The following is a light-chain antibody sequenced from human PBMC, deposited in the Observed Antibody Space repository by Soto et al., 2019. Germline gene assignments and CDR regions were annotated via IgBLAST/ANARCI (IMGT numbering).Light chain of an antibody. V-gene: IGKV3-15*01. Sequence: EIVMTQSPATLSVSPGERATLSCRASQSVSSNLAWYQQKPGQAPRLLIYGASTRATGIPARFSGSGSGTEFTLVISSLQCEDFAVYYCQQYNNWPPGRYTFGQGTKLEIK. J-gene: IGKJ2*01. CDR2: GAS. CDR1: QSVSSN. CDR3: QQYNNWPPGRYT.